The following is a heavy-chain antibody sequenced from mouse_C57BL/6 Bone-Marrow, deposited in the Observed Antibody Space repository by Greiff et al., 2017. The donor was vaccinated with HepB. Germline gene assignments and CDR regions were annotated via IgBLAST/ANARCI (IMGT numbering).Heavy chain of an antibody. Sequence: EVQLQESGGGLVQPKGSLKLSCAASGFSFNTYAMNWVRQAPGKGLEWVARIRSKSNNYATYYADSVKDRFTISRDDSESMLYLQMNNLKTEDTAMYYCVRPRSTGAMDYWGQGTSVTVSS. CDR3: VRPRSTGAMDY. CDR1: GFSFNTYA. V-gene: IGHV10-1*01. J-gene: IGHJ4*01. D-gene: IGHD1-1*01. CDR2: IRSKSNNYAT.